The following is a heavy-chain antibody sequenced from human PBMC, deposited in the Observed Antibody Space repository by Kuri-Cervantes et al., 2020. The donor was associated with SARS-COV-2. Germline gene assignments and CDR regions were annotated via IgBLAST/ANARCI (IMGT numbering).Heavy chain of an antibody. CDR1: GESFSGYY. V-gene: IGHV4-34*01. Sequence: SQTLSLTCAFYGESFSGYYWNWIRQSPGKGLEWIGYIYYSGSTNYNPSLKSRVTISVDTSKNQFSLKLSSVTAADTAVYYCARFPTHLTMIVFGAFDIWGQGTMVTVSS. J-gene: IGHJ3*02. CDR2: IYYSGST. D-gene: IGHD3-22*01. CDR3: ARFPTHLTMIVFGAFDI.